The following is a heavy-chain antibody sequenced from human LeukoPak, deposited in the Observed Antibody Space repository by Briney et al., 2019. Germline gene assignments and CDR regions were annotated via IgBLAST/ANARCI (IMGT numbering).Heavy chain of an antibody. CDR3: ARDVGVQPPGAFDI. Sequence: ASVKVSCKASGYTFTGYYMHWVRQAPGQGLEWMGWINPNSGGTNYAQKFQGWVTMTRDTSISTAYMELSSLRSEDTAVYYCARDVGVQPPGAFDIWGQGTMVTVSS. CDR2: INPNSGGT. CDR1: GYTFTGYY. V-gene: IGHV1-2*04. J-gene: IGHJ3*02. D-gene: IGHD3-10*01.